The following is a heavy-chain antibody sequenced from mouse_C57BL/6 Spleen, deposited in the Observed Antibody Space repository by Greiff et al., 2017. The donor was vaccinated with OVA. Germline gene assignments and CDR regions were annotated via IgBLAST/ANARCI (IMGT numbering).Heavy chain of an antibody. CDR2: IRSKSNNYAT. Sequence: DVKLVESGGGLVQPKGSLKLSCAASGFSFNTYAMNWVRQAPGKGLEWVARIRSKSNNYATYYADSVKDRFTISRDDSESMLYLQMNNLKTEDTAMYYCVRDLLWFYAMDYWGQGTSVTVSS. CDR3: VRDLLWFYAMDY. V-gene: IGHV10-1*01. D-gene: IGHD2-2*01. CDR1: GFSFNTYA. J-gene: IGHJ4*01.